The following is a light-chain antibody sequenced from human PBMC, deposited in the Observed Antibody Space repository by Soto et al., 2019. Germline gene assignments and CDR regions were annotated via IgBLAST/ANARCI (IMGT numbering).Light chain of an antibody. V-gene: IGLV1-40*01. CDR1: SSNIGAGYD. J-gene: IGLJ1*01. CDR2: GNS. Sequence: QSVLTQPPSVSGAPGQRVTISCSGSSSNIGAGYDVNWYRQLPGTAPKLLIYGNSDRPSGVPDRFSGSKSGTSASLAITGFQAEDEADYFCQSYDRSLRTYVFGTATKLTVL. CDR3: QSYDRSLRTYV.